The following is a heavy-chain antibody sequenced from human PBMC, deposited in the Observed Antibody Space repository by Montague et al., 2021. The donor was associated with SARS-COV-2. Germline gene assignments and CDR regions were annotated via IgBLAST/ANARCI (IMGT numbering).Heavy chain of an antibody. Sequence: SETLSLTCTVSGGSIMRSDYYWGWIRQAPGKGLEWIGSIYYRGRTLYTPSLKTRLSMSIDKSKNQFSLSLTSVTAADTSIYYCARHETGAPPFDDWGQGTLVTVSS. CDR3: ARHETGAPPFDD. V-gene: IGHV4-39*01. CDR1: GGSIMRSDYY. J-gene: IGHJ4*02. CDR2: IYYRGRT. D-gene: IGHD7-27*01.